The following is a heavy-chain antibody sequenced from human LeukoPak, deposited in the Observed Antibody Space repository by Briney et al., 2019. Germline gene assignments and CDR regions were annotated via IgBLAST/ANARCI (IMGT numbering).Heavy chain of an antibody. CDR1: GYIFTGYY. Sequence: ASVKVSCKASGYIFTGYYMHWVRQAPGQGLEWMGWINPNSGDTNYAQKFQGRVTMTRDTSISAAYMELSRLRSDDTAVYYCARVRYRLAETYIDYWGQGTLVTVSS. D-gene: IGHD3-16*01. CDR3: ARVRYRLAETYIDY. CDR2: INPNSGDT. J-gene: IGHJ4*02. V-gene: IGHV1-2*02.